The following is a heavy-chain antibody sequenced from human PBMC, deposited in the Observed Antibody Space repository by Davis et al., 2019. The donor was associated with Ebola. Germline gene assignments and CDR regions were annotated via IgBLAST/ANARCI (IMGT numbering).Heavy chain of an antibody. CDR2: IYYSGST. D-gene: IGHD2-15*01. J-gene: IGHJ6*04. Sequence: SETLSLTCSVSGYSISSDYCWGWIRQPPGKGLEWIGYIYYSGSTNYNPSLKSRVTISVDTSKNQFSLKLSSVTAADTAVYYCARGYCSGGSCYLYYYGMDVWGKGTTVTVSS. V-gene: IGHV4-61*01. CDR3: ARGYCSGGSCYLYYYGMDV. CDR1: GYSISSDYC.